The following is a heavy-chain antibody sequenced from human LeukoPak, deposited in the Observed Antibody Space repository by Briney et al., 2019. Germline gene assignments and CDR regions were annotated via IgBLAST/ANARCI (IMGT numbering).Heavy chain of an antibody. J-gene: IGHJ4*02. V-gene: IGHV5-51*01. Sequence: GESLKISCKGSGYSFTSYWIGWVRQMPGKGLEWMGIIYPGDSDTRYSPSFQGQVTISADKSISTAYLQWSSLKASDTAMYYCARPLVGAERRRMEFDYWGQGTLVTVSS. CDR3: ARPLVGAERRRMEFDY. D-gene: IGHD1-26*01. CDR1: GYSFTSYW. CDR2: IYPGDSDT.